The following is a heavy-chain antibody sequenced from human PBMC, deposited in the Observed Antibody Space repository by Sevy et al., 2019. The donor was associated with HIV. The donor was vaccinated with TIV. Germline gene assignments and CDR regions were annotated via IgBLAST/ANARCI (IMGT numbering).Heavy chain of an antibody. J-gene: IGHJ4*02. V-gene: IGHV3-33*08. CDR1: GFTFGTYG. D-gene: IGHD3-3*02. CDR3: AREHFARSLDY. Sequence: GGSLRLSCAASGFTFGTYGTYWVRQTPGKGLEWVANIWFDGSNEDYAVSVKGRFTISRDNSKNTLFLQMNSLRAEDTAVYYCAREHFARSLDYWGQGTLVTVSS. CDR2: IWFDGSNE.